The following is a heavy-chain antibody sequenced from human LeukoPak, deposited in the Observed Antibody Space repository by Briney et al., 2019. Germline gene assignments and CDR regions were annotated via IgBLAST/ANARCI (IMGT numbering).Heavy chain of an antibody. CDR2: IYYSGST. Sequence: SETLSLTCTVSGGSISSYYWSWIRQPPGKGLEWIGYIYYSGSTNYNPSLKSRVTISVDTSKNQFSLKLSSVTAADTAVYYCARDYPTGSYSLGNYFDYWGQGTLVTVSS. V-gene: IGHV4-59*12. CDR1: GGSISSYY. D-gene: IGHD1-26*01. CDR3: ARDYPTGSYSLGNYFDY. J-gene: IGHJ4*02.